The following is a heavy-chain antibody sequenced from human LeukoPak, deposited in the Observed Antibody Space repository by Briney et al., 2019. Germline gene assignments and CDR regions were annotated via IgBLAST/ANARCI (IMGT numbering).Heavy chain of an antibody. D-gene: IGHD5-12*01. V-gene: IGHV3-7*01. CDR2: IRQDGSEK. CDR3: ARDRSRSGDDYELDY. Sequence: GGSLRLSCAASGFTFSSYWMSWVRQAPGKGLEWVANIRQDGSEKHYIGSVKGRFTISRDNAKNSLYLLMNSLRPEDTAVYYCARDRSRSGDDYELDYWGQGTLVTVSS. CDR1: GFTFSSYW. J-gene: IGHJ4*02.